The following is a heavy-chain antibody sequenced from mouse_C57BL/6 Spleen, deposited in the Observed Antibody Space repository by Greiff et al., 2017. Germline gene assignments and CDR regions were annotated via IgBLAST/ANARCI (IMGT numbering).Heavy chain of an antibody. CDR2: IWSGGST. V-gene: IGHV2-2*01. D-gene: IGHD2-5*01. Sequence: QVQLQQSEPGLVQPSQSLSITCTVSGFSLTSYGVHWVRQSPGKGLEWLGVIWSGGSTDYNAAFISRLSISKDNSKSQVFFKMNSLQADDTAIYYCASLYSNYDWYFDVWGTGTTVTVSS. CDR1: GFSLTSYG. CDR3: ASLYSNYDWYFDV. J-gene: IGHJ1*03.